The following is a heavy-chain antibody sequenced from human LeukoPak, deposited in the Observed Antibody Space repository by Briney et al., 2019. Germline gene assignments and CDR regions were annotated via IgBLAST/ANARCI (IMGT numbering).Heavy chain of an antibody. CDR1: GFTGSHNY. J-gene: IGHJ5*02. D-gene: IGHD4-17*01. CDR3: IVFGDSNL. CDR2: THSSGGT. V-gene: IGHV3-53*01. Sequence: PGGSLRLSCAASGFTGSHNYMSWVRQAPGKGLEWVSATHSSGGTYYADSVKGRFTISRDTSKNTLYLQINSLSVEDTAVYYCIVFGDSNLWGQGTLVTVSS.